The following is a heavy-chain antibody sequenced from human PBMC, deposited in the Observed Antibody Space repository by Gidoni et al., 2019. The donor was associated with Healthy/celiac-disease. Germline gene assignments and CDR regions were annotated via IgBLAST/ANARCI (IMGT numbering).Heavy chain of an antibody. Sequence: QVQLQQWGAGLLKPSETLSLTCAVYGGSFSGYYWSWIRQPPGKGLEWIGEINHSGSTNYNPSLKSRVTISVDTSKNQFSLKLSSVTAADTAVYYCARGRYSYGLYYFDYWGQGTLVTVSS. CDR3: ARGRYSYGLYYFDY. D-gene: IGHD5-18*01. CDR1: GGSFSGYY. V-gene: IGHV4-34*01. CDR2: INHSGST. J-gene: IGHJ4*02.